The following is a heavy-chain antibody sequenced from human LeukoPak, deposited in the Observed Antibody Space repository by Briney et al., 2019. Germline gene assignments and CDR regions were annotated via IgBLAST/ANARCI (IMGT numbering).Heavy chain of an antibody. V-gene: IGHV3-49*04. CDR3: TRAPYGGNSLATY. Sequence: PGRSLRLSCTASGFTFGDYAMSWVRQAPGKGLEWVGFIRSKAYGATTEYAASVRDRFTISRDDSKSIAYLQMNSLKTEDTAVYYCTRAPYGGNSLATYWGQGTLVTVSS. D-gene: IGHD4-23*01. CDR2: IRSKAYGATT. J-gene: IGHJ4*02. CDR1: GFTFGDYA.